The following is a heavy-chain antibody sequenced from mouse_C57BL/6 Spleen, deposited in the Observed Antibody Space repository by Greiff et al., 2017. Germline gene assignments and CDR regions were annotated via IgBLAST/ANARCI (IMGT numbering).Heavy chain of an antibody. D-gene: IGHD2-2*01. J-gene: IGHJ4*01. Sequence: QVKLQQPGTELVKPGASVKLSCKASGYTFPSYWMHWVKQRPGQGLEWIGNINPSNGGTNYNEQFKSKATLTVDKSSSTAYMQLSSLTAEDSAVYYCASEAIYYGYDDAMDYWGQGTSVTVSS. V-gene: IGHV1-53*01. CDR3: ASEAIYYGYDDAMDY. CDR2: INPSNGGT. CDR1: GYTFPSYW.